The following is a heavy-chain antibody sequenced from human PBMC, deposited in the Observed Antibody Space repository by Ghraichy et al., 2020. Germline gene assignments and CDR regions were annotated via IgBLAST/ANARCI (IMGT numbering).Heavy chain of an antibody. CDR1: GFTFSDYY. V-gene: IGHV3-11*05. J-gene: IGHJ4*02. Sequence: GGSLRLSCAASGFTFSDYYMSWIRQAPGKGLEWVSYIRSSGTYTNYADSVKGRFTISRDNAKNSLFLQMNRLRAEDTAVYYCARDHEASSTSATFDCWGQGPLVAVSS. CDR3: ARDHEASSTSATFDC. CDR2: IRSSGTYT. D-gene: IGHD6-6*01.